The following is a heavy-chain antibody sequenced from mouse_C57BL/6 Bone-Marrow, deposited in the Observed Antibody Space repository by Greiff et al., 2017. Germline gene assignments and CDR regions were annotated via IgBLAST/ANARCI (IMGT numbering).Heavy chain of an antibody. J-gene: IGHJ3*01. CDR1: GFTFSSYA. V-gene: IGHV5-4*01. Sequence: EVKLMESGGGLVKPGGSLKLSCAASGFTFSSYAMSWVRQTPEKRLEWVATISDGGSYTYYPDNVKGRFTISRDNAKNNLYLQMSHLKSEDTAMYYCARDSGRAYWGQGTLVTVSA. CDR3: ARDSGRAY. CDR2: ISDGGSYT.